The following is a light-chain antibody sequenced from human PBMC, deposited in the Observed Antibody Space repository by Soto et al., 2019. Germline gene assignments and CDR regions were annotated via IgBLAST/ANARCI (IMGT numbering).Light chain of an antibody. J-gene: IGKJ1*01. Sequence: DIQMTQSPSTLPASVGDRVTITCRASQTISSWLAWYQQKPGKAPDLLIYDASRLAGGVPSRFSGSESGTEFTLTIGSRQPDDFATYFCQQYYKYSTVGQGTKVEVK. CDR1: QTISSW. CDR3: QQYYKYST. V-gene: IGKV1-5*01. CDR2: DAS.